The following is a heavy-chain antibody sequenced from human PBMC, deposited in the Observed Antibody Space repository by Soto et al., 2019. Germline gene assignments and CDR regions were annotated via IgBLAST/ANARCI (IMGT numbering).Heavy chain of an antibody. CDR2: ISKDGLDR. J-gene: IGHJ4*02. D-gene: IGHD6-19*01. CDR3: ASPREGQWLVFDH. V-gene: IGHV3-30*19. CDR1: GFTFSDFG. Sequence: GGSLRLSCVVSGFTFSDFGMHWVRQSPGEGLAWVASISKDGLDRYYSESVKGRFTISRDDSKNTVFLQVNSLKVEDTAAYFCASPREGQWLVFDHWGQRTLVTVSS.